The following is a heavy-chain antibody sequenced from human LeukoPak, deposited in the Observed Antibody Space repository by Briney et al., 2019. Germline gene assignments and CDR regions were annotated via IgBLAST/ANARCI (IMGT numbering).Heavy chain of an antibody. CDR1: GVTLSNYA. J-gene: IGHJ4*02. Sequence: HTGGSLRLSCAASGVTLSNYAMSWVRQAPGKGLEWVSVIYRGGSTYYADSVKGRFTMSGDNSKNTVYLQMDSLRAEDTAVYYCARDRGAAAGNWGQGTLVTFSS. V-gene: IGHV3-53*01. CDR2: IYRGGST. D-gene: IGHD6-13*01. CDR3: ARDRGAAAGN.